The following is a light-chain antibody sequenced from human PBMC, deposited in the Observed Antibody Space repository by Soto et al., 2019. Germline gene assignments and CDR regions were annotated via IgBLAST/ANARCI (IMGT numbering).Light chain of an antibody. J-gene: IGKJ2*01. CDR2: WAS. Sequence: DIVMTQSPDSLAVSLGERATINCKSSQSVLSSSNNKNFLAWYQQKPGQSPKLLIYWASTRESGVPDRFSGSGSETDFTLTISSLQAEDVAVYYCQQYYRIPYTFGQGTKLGIK. CDR3: QQYYRIPYT. CDR1: QSVLSSSNNKNF. V-gene: IGKV4-1*01.